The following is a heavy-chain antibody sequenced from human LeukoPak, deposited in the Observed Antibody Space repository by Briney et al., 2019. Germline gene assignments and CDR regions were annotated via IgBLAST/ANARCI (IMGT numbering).Heavy chain of an antibody. D-gene: IGHD3-10*01. CDR1: GDSINSHY. CDR2: IYTSGKT. J-gene: IGHJ3*02. Sequence: ASETLSLTCTVSGDSINSHYWSWIRQPAGKRLDWIGRIYTSGKTNYNPSVKSRVIMSMDTSRNQFSLTLTSLTAADTAVYYCASVHTYGSDAFDMWGQGTMVTVSS. CDR3: ASVHTYGSDAFDM. V-gene: IGHV4-4*07.